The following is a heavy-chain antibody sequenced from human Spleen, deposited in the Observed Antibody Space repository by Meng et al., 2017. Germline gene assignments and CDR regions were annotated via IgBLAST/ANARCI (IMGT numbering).Heavy chain of an antibody. J-gene: IGHJ4*01. V-gene: IGHV3-15*01. Sequence: EVNLVESGGDLVMPGGSLRLSCAGSGFIFSNAWMTWVRQAPGKGLEWIGRMKSNVDGGTVDYAAAVKGRFFISRDDSENTFYLQMNSLKTEDTAVYYCSGHVDYWGHGTLVTVSS. CDR2: MKSNVDGGTV. CDR1: GFIFSNAW. CDR3: SGHVDY.